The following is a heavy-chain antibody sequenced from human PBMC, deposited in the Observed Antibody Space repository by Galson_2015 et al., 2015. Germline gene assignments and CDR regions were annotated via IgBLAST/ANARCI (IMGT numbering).Heavy chain of an antibody. CDR1: GASVTTLF. V-gene: IGHV4-59*02. D-gene: IGHD3-22*01. Sequence: LSLTCAVSGASVTTLFWSWFRQAPGKSLEWIGYIYNRGGSTDYNPSLKSRVTISVDTSKNQFSLGLSSVTAADTAMYFCARTENPGVVKYWGQGILVTVSS. J-gene: IGHJ4*02. CDR2: IYNRGGST. CDR3: ARTENPGVVKY.